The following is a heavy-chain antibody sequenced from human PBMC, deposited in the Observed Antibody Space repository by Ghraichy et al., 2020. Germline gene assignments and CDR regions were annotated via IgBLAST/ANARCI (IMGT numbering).Heavy chain of an antibody. CDR1: GFTVTNAA. J-gene: IGHJ5*02. V-gene: IGHV3-23*01. Sequence: GALRLSCAASGFTVTNAAMSWVRQAPGKGLEWVSAISDRGDEKYYADSVRGRFTISRASSRNTVYLEMHSLRVEDTAVYYCAKDEISGFMRRLDPWGEGTLVTVSS. CDR3: AKDEISGFMRRLDP. CDR2: ISDRGDEK. D-gene: IGHD3-10*01.